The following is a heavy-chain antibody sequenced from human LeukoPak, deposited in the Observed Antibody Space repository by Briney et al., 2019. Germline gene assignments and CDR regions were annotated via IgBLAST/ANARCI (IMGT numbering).Heavy chain of an antibody. CDR2: ISGSGDSP. V-gene: IGHV3-23*01. J-gene: IGHJ5*02. CDR1: GFSFSGDA. CDR3: SKLTHIRRFDP. Sequence: GGSLRLSCAASGFSFSGDAMRWGREAPGKGLERVSAISGSGDSPYYADSVKGRVSISRDNSKKALNLQINSLRAEGTAVYYCSKLTHIRRFDPWGQGTLVTVSS. D-gene: IGHD2-15*01.